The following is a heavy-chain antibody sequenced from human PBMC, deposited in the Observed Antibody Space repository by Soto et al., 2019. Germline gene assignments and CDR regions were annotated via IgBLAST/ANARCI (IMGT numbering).Heavy chain of an antibody. CDR3: TREGSAPYYYYGMDA. J-gene: IGHJ6*02. D-gene: IGHD3-10*01. CDR1: GYTFTTYG. Sequence: QVQLEQSAPEVKKPGASVKVSCKASGYTFTTYGISWVRQAPGQGLEWMGWINTHNGNTNYAQNLQGRVIMTADTSTSTAYMELRRLRSDDTASYYCTREGSAPYYYYGMDAWGQGTTVTVSS. V-gene: IGHV1-18*01. CDR2: INTHNGNT.